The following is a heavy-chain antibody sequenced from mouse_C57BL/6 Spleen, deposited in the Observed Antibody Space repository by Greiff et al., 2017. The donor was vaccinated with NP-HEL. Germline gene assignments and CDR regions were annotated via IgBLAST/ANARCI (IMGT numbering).Heavy chain of an antibody. CDR1: GYTFTSYT. J-gene: IGHJ4*01. CDR2: INPSSGYT. V-gene: IGHV1-4*01. D-gene: IGHD1-1*01. Sequence: QVQLQQSGAELARPGASVKMSCKASGYTFTSYTMHWVKQRPGQGLEWIGYINPSSGYTKYNQKFKDKATLTADKSSSTAYMQLSSLTSEDSEFYCCASPLGSSYAMDYWGQGTSVTVSS. CDR3: ASPLGSSYAMDY.